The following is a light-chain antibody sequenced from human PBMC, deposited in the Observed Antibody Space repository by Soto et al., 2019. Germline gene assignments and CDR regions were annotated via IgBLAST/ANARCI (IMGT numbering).Light chain of an antibody. CDR2: GAS. CDR1: QSVSSN. Sequence: EIVMTQSPATLSLSPGERATLSCRASQSVSSNLAWYQQKPGQAPRLLIYGASTSATGIPARFSGSGSGTEFTLTISSLQSEDFAVYYCQQYHNWPPITFGQGTRLEIK. J-gene: IGKJ5*01. V-gene: IGKV3-15*01. CDR3: QQYHNWPPIT.